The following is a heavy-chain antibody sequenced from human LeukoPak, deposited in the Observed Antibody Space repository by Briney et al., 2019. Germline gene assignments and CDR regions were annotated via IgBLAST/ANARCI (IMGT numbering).Heavy chain of an antibody. J-gene: IGHJ4*02. CDR3: ARERRYSYGFDY. CDR1: GGSFTGYY. Sequence: SETLSLTCAVYGGSFTGYYCSWVRQSPGKGLEWIGEINRSGDTDYNPSLKSRVTMSVDTSKNQFSLKLNSVTAADTAVYYCARERRYSYGFDYWGQGTLVTVSS. D-gene: IGHD5-18*01. CDR2: INRSGDT. V-gene: IGHV4-34*01.